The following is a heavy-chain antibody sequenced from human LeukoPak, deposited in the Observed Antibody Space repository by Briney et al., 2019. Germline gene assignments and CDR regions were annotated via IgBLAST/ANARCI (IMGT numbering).Heavy chain of an antibody. Sequence: PGGSLRLSCAASGFTFNTYSINWVRQAPGKGLEWISYISSSSSTIYYADSVKGRFTVSRDNAKNSLYLQMNSLRAEDTAVYYCARSRAFDAHNSWGQGTLVTVSS. V-gene: IGHV3-48*01. CDR2: ISSSSSTI. CDR3: ARSRAFDAHNS. J-gene: IGHJ4*02. CDR1: GFTFNTYS. D-gene: IGHD3-16*01.